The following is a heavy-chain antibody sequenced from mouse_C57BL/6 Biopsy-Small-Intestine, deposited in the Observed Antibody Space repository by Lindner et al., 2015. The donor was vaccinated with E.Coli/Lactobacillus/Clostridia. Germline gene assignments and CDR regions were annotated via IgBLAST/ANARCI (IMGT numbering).Heavy chain of an antibody. Sequence: SVKVSCKASGSIFTSHGISWVRQAPGQGLEWMGWISAYNGYTNYAHKLQGRVTMTTDTSASTAYMELRSLRSDDTAVYYCASTTYSSGWYGGDYWGQGTLVTVSS. J-gene: IGHJ4*01. CDR1: GSIFTSHG. CDR2: ISAYNGYT. V-gene: IGHV1-4*01. CDR3: ASTTYSSGWYGGDY. D-gene: IGHD2-5*01.